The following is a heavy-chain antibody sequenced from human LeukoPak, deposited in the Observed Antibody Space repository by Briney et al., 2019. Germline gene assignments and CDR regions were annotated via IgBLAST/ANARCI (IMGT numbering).Heavy chain of an antibody. D-gene: IGHD3-22*01. J-gene: IGHJ4*02. CDR2: ISYDGSNK. Sequence: GGSLRLSCAASGFTFSSYGMHWVRQAPGKGLEWVAVISYDGSNKYYADSVKGRFTISRDNSKNTLYLQMNSLRAEDTAVYYCAKGGECDSSGYIDYWGQGTLVTVSS. V-gene: IGHV3-30*18. CDR1: GFTFSSYG. CDR3: AKGGECDSSGYIDY.